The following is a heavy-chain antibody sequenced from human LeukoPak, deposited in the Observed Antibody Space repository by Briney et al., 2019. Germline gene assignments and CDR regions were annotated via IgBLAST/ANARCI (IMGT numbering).Heavy chain of an antibody. CDR3: AKGAPFDY. J-gene: IGHJ4*02. V-gene: IGHV3-21*04. CDR2: ISPDSNYK. CDR1: GFTFSTYS. Sequence: GESLRLSCAASGFTFSTYSMNWLRLAPGKGLEWVSSISPDSNYKYYVDSVKGRFTISRDNSKNTLYLQMNSLRAEDTAVYYCAKGAPFDYWGQGTLVTVSS.